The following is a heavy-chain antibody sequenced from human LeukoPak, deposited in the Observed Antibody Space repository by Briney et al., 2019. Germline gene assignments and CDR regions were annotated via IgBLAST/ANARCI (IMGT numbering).Heavy chain of an antibody. Sequence: ASVKLSCKVSGYTLTELSMFWVRQAPGKGLEWMGSFDPDDGKTVYAQKFQGRVTMTEDTSTDTAYMQLRSLRSEDTAVYYCATVYHVTDGLMDVWGQGITVTVSS. V-gene: IGHV1-24*01. D-gene: IGHD5-24*01. J-gene: IGHJ6*02. CDR1: GYTLTELS. CDR3: ATVYHVTDGLMDV. CDR2: FDPDDGKT.